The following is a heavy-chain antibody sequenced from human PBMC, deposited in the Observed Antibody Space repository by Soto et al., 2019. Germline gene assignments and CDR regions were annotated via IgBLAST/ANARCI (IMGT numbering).Heavy chain of an antibody. Sequence: ASVKVSCKASGGTFSSYTISWVRQAPGQGLEWMGRIIPILGIANYAQKFQGRVTITADKSTSTAYMELSSLRSEDTAVYYCAAYVVVTATLDYWGQGTLVTVSS. V-gene: IGHV1-69*02. CDR2: IIPILGIA. J-gene: IGHJ4*02. D-gene: IGHD2-21*02. CDR1: GGTFSSYT. CDR3: AAYVVVTATLDY.